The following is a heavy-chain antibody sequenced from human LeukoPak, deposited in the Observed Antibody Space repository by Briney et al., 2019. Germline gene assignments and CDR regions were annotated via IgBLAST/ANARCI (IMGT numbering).Heavy chain of an antibody. CDR3: ARSLWTTSNYFDY. D-gene: IGHD3/OR15-3a*01. Sequence: ASVKVSCKASGGTFSSYAISWVRQAPGQGLEXXGGIIPIFGTANYAQKFQGRVTITADKSTSTAYMELSSLRSEDTAVYYCARSLWTTSNYFDYWGQGTLVTVSS. CDR2: IIPIFGTA. J-gene: IGHJ4*02. CDR1: GGTFSSYA. V-gene: IGHV1-69*06.